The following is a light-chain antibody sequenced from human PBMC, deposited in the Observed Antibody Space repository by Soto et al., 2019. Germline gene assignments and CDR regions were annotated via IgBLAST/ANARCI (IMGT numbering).Light chain of an antibody. CDR1: TGAVTSGHY. J-gene: IGLJ1*01. CDR3: LLSYSGARSGV. V-gene: IGLV7-46*01. CDR2: DTS. Sequence: QTVVTQEPSLTVSPGGTVTRTFGSSTGAVTSGHYPYWFQQKPGQAPRTLIYDTSNKHSWTPARFSGSLLGGKAALTLAGAQPEDEAEYYCLLSYSGARSGVFGTGTKRTVL.